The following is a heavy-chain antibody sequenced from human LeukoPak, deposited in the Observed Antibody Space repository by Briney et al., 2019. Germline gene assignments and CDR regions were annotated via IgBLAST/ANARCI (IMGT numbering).Heavy chain of an antibody. Sequence: ASVKVSCKASGYTFTGYYMHWVRQAPGQGLEWMGWINPNSGGTNYAQKFQGRVTMTRDTSISTAYMELSRLGSDDTAVYYCARGGPGYYGSGILIYYFDYWGQGTLVTVSS. CDR1: GYTFTGYY. J-gene: IGHJ4*02. CDR3: ARGGPGYYGSGILIYYFDY. D-gene: IGHD3-10*01. V-gene: IGHV1-2*02. CDR2: INPNSGGT.